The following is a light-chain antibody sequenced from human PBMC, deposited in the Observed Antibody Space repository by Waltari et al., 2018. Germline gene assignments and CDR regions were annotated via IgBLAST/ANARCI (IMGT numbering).Light chain of an antibody. J-gene: IGLJ3*02. V-gene: IGLV3-21*04. CDR2: YDS. CDR3: QVWDDVTDSGV. CDR1: TFGSKS. Sequence: YVLTQPPPVSVDPGKTARLTWRGDTFGSKSENWYQQKPGQAPVLVMFYDSDRPSEIPERFSCSNSGNTATLTISWVEAGDEADYHCQVWDDVTDSGVFGGGTKLTVL.